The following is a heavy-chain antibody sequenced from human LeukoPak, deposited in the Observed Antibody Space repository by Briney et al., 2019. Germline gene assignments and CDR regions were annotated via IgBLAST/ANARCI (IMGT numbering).Heavy chain of an antibody. Sequence: SETLSLTCTVSGYSISSGYYWGWIRQPPGKGLEWIGSIYHSGSTYYNPSLESRVTISVDTSKNQFSLKLSSVTAADTAVYYCARYDIKVDNWFDPWGQGTLVTVSS. V-gene: IGHV4-38-2*02. CDR3: ARYDIKVDNWFDP. D-gene: IGHD3-22*01. CDR2: IYHSGST. CDR1: GYSISSGYY. J-gene: IGHJ5*02.